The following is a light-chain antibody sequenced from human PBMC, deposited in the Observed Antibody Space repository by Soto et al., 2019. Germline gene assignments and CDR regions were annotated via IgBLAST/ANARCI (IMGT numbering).Light chain of an antibody. CDR3: SSYTSSSTLGV. CDR1: SSDVGGYNY. J-gene: IGLJ2*01. CDR2: KVS. V-gene: IGLV2-14*01. Sequence: QSVLTQPASVSGSPGQSITISCTGTSSDVGGYNYVSWYQQHPGKAPKLMIYKVSNGPSGVSNRFSGSKSGNTASLTISGLQAEDEADYYCSSYTSSSTLGVFGGGTKLTVL.